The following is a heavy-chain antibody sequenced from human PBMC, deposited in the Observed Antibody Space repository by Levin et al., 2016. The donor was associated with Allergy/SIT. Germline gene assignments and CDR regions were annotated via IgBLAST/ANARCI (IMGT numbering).Heavy chain of an antibody. CDR2: IKQDGSEK. V-gene: IGHV3-7*03. D-gene: IGHD3-22*01. CDR3: ARVFLMDSSGSPYYYYGMDV. Sequence: WIRQPPGKGLEWVANIKQDGSEKYYVDSVKGRFTISRDNAKNSLYLQMNSLRAEDTAVYYCARVFLMDSSGSPYYYYGMDVWGQGTTVTVSS. J-gene: IGHJ6*02.